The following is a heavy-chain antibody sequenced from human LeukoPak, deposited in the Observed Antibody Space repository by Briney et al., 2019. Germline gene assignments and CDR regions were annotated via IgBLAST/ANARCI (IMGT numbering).Heavy chain of an antibody. CDR1: GGSFSGYY. Sequence: SETLSLTCAVYGGSFSGYYWSWIRQPPGKGLEWIGEINHSGSTNYNPSLKSRVTISVDTSKNQFSLKLSSVTAADTAVYYCARDSYSSSPYPTRWFDPWGQGTLVTVSS. CDR3: ARDSYSSSPYPTRWFDP. V-gene: IGHV4-34*01. CDR2: INHSGST. D-gene: IGHD6-6*01. J-gene: IGHJ5*02.